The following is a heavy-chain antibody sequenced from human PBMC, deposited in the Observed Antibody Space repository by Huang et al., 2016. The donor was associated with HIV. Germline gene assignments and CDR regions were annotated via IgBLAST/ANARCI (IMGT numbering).Heavy chain of an antibody. J-gene: IGHJ4*02. Sequence: EVQLLESGGGLVQPGGSLRLSCAASGFTFSSYAMSWVRQAQGKGLEWVSSSTGRGSSSYYAEAVKGRFTISRDKSKNTLYLQMNSLRAEDTAIYYCAKADSGAAAGSLVDYWGQGTLVTVSS. D-gene: IGHD6-13*01. CDR1: GFTFSSYA. CDR3: AKADSGAAAGSLVDY. V-gene: IGHV3-23*01. CDR2: STGRGSSS.